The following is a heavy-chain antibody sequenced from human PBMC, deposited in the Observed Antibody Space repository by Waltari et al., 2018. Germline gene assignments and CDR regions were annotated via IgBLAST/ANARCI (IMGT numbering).Heavy chain of an antibody. CDR1: GVTVSTNY. D-gene: IGHD2-21*02. J-gene: IGHJ4*02. CDR3: ARNQVETALGY. V-gene: IGHV3-53*01. Sequence: EVQLVESGGGLIQSGGSLRLSCVAWGVTVSTNYMTWLRQAPGKGLELVSLIYSGGTTYYADSVRGRFTISRDGSKNTVYLQMNSLRAEDTAVYFCARNQVETALGYWGQGTLVTVSS. CDR2: IYSGGTT.